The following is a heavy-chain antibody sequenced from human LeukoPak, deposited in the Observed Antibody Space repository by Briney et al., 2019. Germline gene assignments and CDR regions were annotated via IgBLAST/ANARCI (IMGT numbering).Heavy chain of an antibody. Sequence: NPGGSLRLSCEASGFTFSNYAMSWVRQAPGKGLEWVAYTNTAGNTIYYADSMKGRFTISRDNAKNSLYLQMNTLRAEDTAVYYCARATYDSSAVDAFDIWGQGTMVTVSP. J-gene: IGHJ3*02. CDR2: TNTAGNTI. CDR3: ARATYDSSAVDAFDI. D-gene: IGHD3-22*01. V-gene: IGHV3-11*01. CDR1: GFTFSNYA.